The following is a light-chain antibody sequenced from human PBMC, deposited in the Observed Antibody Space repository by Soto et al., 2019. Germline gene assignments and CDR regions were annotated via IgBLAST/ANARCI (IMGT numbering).Light chain of an antibody. V-gene: IGKV3-20*01. CDR2: GAS. CDR3: QQYNNWPPS. J-gene: IGKJ4*01. Sequence: EIVLTQSPGTLSLSPGERATLSCRASQSVSSSYLAWYQQKPGQAPRLLIYGASSRATGIPDRFSGSGSGTDFTLTISSLQSDDFAVYYCQQYNNWPPSFGGGTKVEIK. CDR1: QSVSSSY.